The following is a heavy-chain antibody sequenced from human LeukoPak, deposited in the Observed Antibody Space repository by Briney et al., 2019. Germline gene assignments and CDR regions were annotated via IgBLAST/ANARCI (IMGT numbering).Heavy chain of an antibody. D-gene: IGHD1-26*01. J-gene: IGHJ4*02. Sequence: SETLSLTCTVSGGSISSHYWSWIRQPPGKGLEWIGYIYYSGSTNYNPSLKSRVTISVDTSKNQFSLKLSSVTAADTAVYYCARVGGSGSYCGRGYFDYWCQGTLVTVSP. V-gene: IGHV4-59*11. CDR1: GGSISSHY. CDR2: IYYSGST. CDR3: ARVGGSGSYCGRGYFDY.